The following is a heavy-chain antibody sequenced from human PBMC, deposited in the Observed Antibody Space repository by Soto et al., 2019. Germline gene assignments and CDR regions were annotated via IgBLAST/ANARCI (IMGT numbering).Heavy chain of an antibody. V-gene: IGHV4-31*03. Sequence: QVQLQESGPGLVKPSQTLSLTCTVSGGSISSGGYYWSWIRQHPGKGLEWIGYIDYSGNTFYNPSCKSRVSMSVDKSKNQFSLRLTSVTAADTAVYYCARGDLGYCSGGSCWGWFDPWGQGTLVTVSS. CDR2: IDYSGNT. J-gene: IGHJ5*02. CDR1: GGSISSGGYY. D-gene: IGHD2-15*01. CDR3: ARGDLGYCSGGSCWGWFDP.